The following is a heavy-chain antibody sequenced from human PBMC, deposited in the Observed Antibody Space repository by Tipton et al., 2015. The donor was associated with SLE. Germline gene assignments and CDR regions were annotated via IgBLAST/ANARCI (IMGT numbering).Heavy chain of an antibody. CDR1: GGSFSGYY. CDR2: INHSGST. J-gene: IGHJ4*02. V-gene: IGHV4-34*01. D-gene: IGHD6-13*01. Sequence: TLSLTCAVYGGSFSGYYWSWIRQPPGKGLEWIGEINHSGSTNYNPSLKSRVTISVDTSKNQFSLKLSSVTAADTAVYYCARGVIAAAGTGGDYWGQGTLVTVSS. CDR3: ARGVIAAAGTGGDY.